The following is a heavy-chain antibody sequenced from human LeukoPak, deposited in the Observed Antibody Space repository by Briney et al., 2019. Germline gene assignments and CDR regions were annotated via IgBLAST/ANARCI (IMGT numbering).Heavy chain of an antibody. CDR1: GFTFDDYT. CDR2: ISWDGGST. D-gene: IGHD3-22*01. J-gene: IGHJ4*02. CDR3: AKGSLASGYYYVTPGMDY. Sequence: GGSLRLSCAASGFTFDDYTMHWVRQAPGKGLEWVSLISWDGGSTYYAGSVKGRFTISRDNSKNSLYLQMNSLRTEDTALYYCAKGSLASGYYYVTPGMDYWGQGTLVTVSS. V-gene: IGHV3-43*01.